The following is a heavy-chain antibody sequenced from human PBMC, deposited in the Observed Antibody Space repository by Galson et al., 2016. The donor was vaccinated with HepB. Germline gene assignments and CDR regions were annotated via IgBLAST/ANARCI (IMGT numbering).Heavy chain of an antibody. J-gene: IGHJ3*01. CDR2: IGHDGSRR. CDR1: GFTFSTYG. V-gene: IGHV3-33*01. Sequence: SLRLSCAASGFTFSTYGMHWVRQGPGKGPEWVAVIGHDGSRRFYADSVKGRFSISRDNSKNTLYLQMNSLRAEDTAVYYCARVPQNNASYERDTCDVWGQGTMVTVSS. CDR3: ARVPQNNASYERDTCDV. D-gene: IGHD1/OR15-1a*01.